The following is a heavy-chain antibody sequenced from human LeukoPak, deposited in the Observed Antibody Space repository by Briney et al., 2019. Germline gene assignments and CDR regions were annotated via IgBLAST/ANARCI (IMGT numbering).Heavy chain of an antibody. CDR1: GYTFTSYG. J-gene: IGHJ4*02. CDR2: NSAYNGNT. V-gene: IGHV1-18*01. CDR3: ARTGLRDFWSGYFDY. D-gene: IGHD3-3*01. Sequence: ASVKVSCKASGYTFTSYGISWVRQAPGQGLEWMGWNSAYNGNTNYAQKLQGRVTMTTDTSTSTAYMELRSLRSDDTAVYYCARTGLRDFWSGYFDYWGQGTLVTVSS.